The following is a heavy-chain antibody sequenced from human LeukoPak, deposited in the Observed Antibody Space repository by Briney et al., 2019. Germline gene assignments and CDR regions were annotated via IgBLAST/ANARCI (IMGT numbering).Heavy chain of an antibody. D-gene: IGHD2-2*01. CDR2: LSTGAYT. CDR1: GFTFRSYA. J-gene: IGHJ4*02. Sequence: PGGSLRLSCAASGFTFRSYAMSWVRQAPGKGLEWVSTLSTGAYTYYADSVKGRISLSRDDYKNPLYMQMNSLRAEDTALYYCAKERGYCSSTNCYGASDYWGQGTLVTVSS. V-gene: IGHV3-23*01. CDR3: AKERGYCSSTNCYGASDY.